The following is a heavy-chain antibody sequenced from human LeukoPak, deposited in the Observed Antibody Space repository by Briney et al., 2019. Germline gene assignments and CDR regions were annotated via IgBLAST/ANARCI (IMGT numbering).Heavy chain of an antibody. V-gene: IGHV1-2*02. CDR2: INPNSGGT. D-gene: IGHD2-15*01. J-gene: IGHJ4*02. CDR3: ARVSRNVVVGIDY. CDR1: GYTFTGYY. Sequence: ASVKVSCKASGYTFTGYYMHWVRQAPGQGLEWMGWINPNSGGTNYAQKFQGRVTMTRDTSISTAYMELSRLRSDDTAVYYCARVSRNVVVGIDYWGQGTLVTVSS.